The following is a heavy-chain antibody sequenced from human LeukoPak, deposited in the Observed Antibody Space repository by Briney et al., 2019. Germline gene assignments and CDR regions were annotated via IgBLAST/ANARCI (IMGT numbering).Heavy chain of an antibody. CDR2: IYYSGIT. D-gene: IGHD2-8*01. V-gene: IGHV4-39*01. CDR3: ARREGNTKDRFDY. J-gene: IGHJ4*02. Sequence: SETLSLTCTVSGASISTYYWGWIRQPPGKGLEWIGTIYYSGITYYNPSLKSRVTISVDTSENQFSLRLSSVTAADTAVYYCARREGNTKDRFDYWGQGTLVTVSS. CDR1: GASISTYY.